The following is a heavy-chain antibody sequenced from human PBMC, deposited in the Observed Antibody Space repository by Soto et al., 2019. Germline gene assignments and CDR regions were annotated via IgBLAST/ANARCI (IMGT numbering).Heavy chain of an antibody. Sequence: ASVKVSCKASGYTFTSYGIHWVRQAPGQRLEWMGWINAANGDTIYSPTFQGRVTITRDTSASTAYMELSSLRSEDTALYYCVRRHVSATGIDWFDPWGQGTLVTVSS. D-gene: IGHD6-13*01. CDR1: GYTFTSYG. CDR2: INAANGDT. V-gene: IGHV1-3*01. J-gene: IGHJ5*02. CDR3: VRRHVSATGIDWFDP.